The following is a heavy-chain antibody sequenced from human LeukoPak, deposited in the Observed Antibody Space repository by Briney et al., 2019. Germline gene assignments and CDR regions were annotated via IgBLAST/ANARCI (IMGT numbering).Heavy chain of an antibody. V-gene: IGHV4-59*01. CDR2: IYYSGST. Sequence: SETLSLTCAVYGGSFSGYYWSWIRQHPGKGLEWIGYIYYSGSTNYNPSLKSRVTISVDTSKNQFSLKLSSVTAADTAVYYCARGTIFGVVPGPRDWGQGTMVTVSS. CDR1: GGSFSGYY. CDR3: ARGTIFGVVPGPRD. D-gene: IGHD3-3*01. J-gene: IGHJ3*01.